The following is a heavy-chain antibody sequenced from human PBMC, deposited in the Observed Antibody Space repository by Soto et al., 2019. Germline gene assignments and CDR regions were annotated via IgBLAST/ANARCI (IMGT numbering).Heavy chain of an antibody. Sequence: QVQLQESGPGLVKPSVTLSLTCAVSGGSISSSNWWRWVRQPPGKGLEWIGDIYHSGSTNYNPSHKGRVTITVDKSKYQFTLKRSSVTVADTAVYYCASDRGTGDFWNLWGRGTLVPVSS. D-gene: IGHD3-3*01. CDR3: ASDRGTGDFWNL. J-gene: IGHJ4*02. CDR1: GGSISSSNW. V-gene: IGHV4-4*02. CDR2: IYHSGST.